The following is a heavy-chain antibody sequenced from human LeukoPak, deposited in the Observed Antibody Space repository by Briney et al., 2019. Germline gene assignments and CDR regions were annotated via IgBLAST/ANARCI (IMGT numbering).Heavy chain of an antibody. Sequence: ASVKVSCKASGYTFSSYGISWVRQAPGQGLEWMGWISDYNGNTNYAQKVQGRVTMTTVPFTSTAYMELRSLRSDDTAVYYCARDGPDRAAWFDPWGQGTLVTVSS. CDR1: GYTFSSYG. D-gene: IGHD3-22*01. CDR3: ARDGPDRAAWFDP. CDR2: ISDYNGNT. V-gene: IGHV1-18*01. J-gene: IGHJ5*02.